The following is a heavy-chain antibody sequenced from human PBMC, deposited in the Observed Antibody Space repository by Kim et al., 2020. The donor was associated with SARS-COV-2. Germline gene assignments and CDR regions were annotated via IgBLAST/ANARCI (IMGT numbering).Heavy chain of an antibody. Sequence: GGSLRLSCAASGFTFNSYGMHWVRQAPGKGLEWVALIWYDGTNKYYTDSVKGRFIISRDNSKNTLYLQMNSLRAEDTAVYYCVISRGKYYFDYWGQGTLVTVSS. CDR1: GFTFNSYG. D-gene: IGHD3-16*01. CDR2: IWYDGTNK. CDR3: VISRGKYYFDY. V-gene: IGHV3-33*01. J-gene: IGHJ4*02.